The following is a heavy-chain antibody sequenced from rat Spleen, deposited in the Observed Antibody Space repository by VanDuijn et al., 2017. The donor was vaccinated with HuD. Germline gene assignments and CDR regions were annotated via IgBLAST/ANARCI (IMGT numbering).Heavy chain of an antibody. V-gene: IGHV5-29*01. CDR2: ISSDGGRN. CDR1: GFTFSDYY. J-gene: IGHJ3*01. Sequence: EVQLVESGGGLVQPGRSLKLSCAASGFTFSDYYMAWVRQAPTKGLEWVATISSDGGRNFYRDSVKGRFTVSRDTAKRTLFLQMDSLRSDDTATYYCARQPSYNNYGWFAYWGQGTLVTVSS. D-gene: IGHD1-10*01. CDR3: ARQPSYNNYGWFAY.